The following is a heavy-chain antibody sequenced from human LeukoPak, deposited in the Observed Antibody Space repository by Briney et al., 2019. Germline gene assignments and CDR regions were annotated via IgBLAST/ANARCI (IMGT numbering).Heavy chain of an antibody. CDR3: ARALEGWYFDL. CDR2: ISSSSSYI. CDR1: GLTFSSYS. V-gene: IGHV3-21*01. J-gene: IGHJ2*01. D-gene: IGHD6-6*01. Sequence: GGSLRLSCAASGLTFSSYSMNWVRQAPGKGLEWVSSISSSSSYIYYADSVKGRFTITRDNAKNSLYLQMNSLRAEDTAVYYCARALEGWYFDLWGRGTLVTVSS.